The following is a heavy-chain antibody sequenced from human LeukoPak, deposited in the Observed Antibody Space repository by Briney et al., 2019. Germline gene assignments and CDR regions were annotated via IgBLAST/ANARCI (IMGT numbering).Heavy chain of an antibody. CDR1: GYTFTGYY. J-gene: IGHJ4*02. D-gene: IGHD7-27*01. V-gene: IGHV1-2*02. Sequence: GASVKVSCKASGYTFTGYYMHWVRQAPGQGLEWMGWTNPNSGDTNYAQKFQGRVTMTRDTSISTAYMELSRLRSDDTAVYYCARDLKPNWGYYFDYWGQGTLVTVSS. CDR3: ARDLKPNWGYYFDY. CDR2: TNPNSGDT.